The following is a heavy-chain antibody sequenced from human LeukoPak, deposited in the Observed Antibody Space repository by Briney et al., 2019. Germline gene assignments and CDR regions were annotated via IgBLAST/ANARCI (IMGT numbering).Heavy chain of an antibody. CDR2: IWDDGSNK. CDR1: GLSFNSCG. Sequence: GRSLRLSGAASGLSFNSCGRHWVRQAPGKGLEGVAVIWDDGSNKYYADSGKGRFTISRDNTKNTLYLQMNSLRAEDTAVYYCVRDHSSSWYSAYFAYCGQGSLATVSS. D-gene: IGHD6-13*01. CDR3: VRDHSSSWYSAYFAY. V-gene: IGHV3-33*08. J-gene: IGHJ4*02.